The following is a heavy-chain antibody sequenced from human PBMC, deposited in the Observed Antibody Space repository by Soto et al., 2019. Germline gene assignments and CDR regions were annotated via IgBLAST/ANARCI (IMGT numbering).Heavy chain of an antibody. CDR1: GGSVSSGSYY. CDR3: ARRDRSGFSYWLDT. V-gene: IGHV4-61*01. CDR2: IFYSGTT. D-gene: IGHD3-22*01. Sequence: PSETLSLTCTVSGGSVSSGSYYWSWIRQPPGMGLEWIGYIFYSGTTNYNPSLKSRVTISVDTSKNQFSLSLRSVTAADTAVYYCARRDRSGFSYWLDTWGQGTLVTVSS. J-gene: IGHJ5*02.